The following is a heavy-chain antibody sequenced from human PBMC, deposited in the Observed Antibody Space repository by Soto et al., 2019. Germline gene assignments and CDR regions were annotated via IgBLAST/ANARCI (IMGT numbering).Heavy chain of an antibody. D-gene: IGHD3-22*01. Sequence: HLQLQESGPGLVKPSETLSLTCTVSGGSISSSSYYWGWIRQPPGKGLEWIGSIYYSGSTYYNPSLKSRVTISVDTSKNQFSLKLSSVTAADTAMYYCMLGSGWHDFDYWGQGTLVTVYS. V-gene: IGHV4-39*01. CDR3: MLGSGWHDFDY. J-gene: IGHJ4*02. CDR1: GGSISSSSYY. CDR2: IYYSGST.